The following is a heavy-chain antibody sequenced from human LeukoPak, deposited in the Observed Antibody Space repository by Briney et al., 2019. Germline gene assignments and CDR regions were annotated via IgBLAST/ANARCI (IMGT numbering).Heavy chain of an antibody. V-gene: IGHV4-61*02. J-gene: IGHJ4*02. CDR1: GGSISSGSYY. Sequence: SQTLSLTCTVSGGSISSGSYYWSWIRQPAGKGLEWIGRIYTSGSTNYNPSLKSRVTMSVDTSKNQFSLKLSSVTAADTAVYYCARDPSSIAPYYFDYWGQGTLVTVSS. CDR3: ARDPSSIAPYYFDY. CDR2: IYTSGST. D-gene: IGHD6-6*01.